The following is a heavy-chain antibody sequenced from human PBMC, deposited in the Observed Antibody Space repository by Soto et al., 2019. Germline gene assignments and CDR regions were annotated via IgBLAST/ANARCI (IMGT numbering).Heavy chain of an antibody. Sequence: XGCLRLSCAACGFNFNSYTINGVRQAPGKRLEWLSSISSSGYIFSTDSVRGRFTISRDNAKNSLYLQMNSLRAEDTAVYYCARVSGGWPFDYWGQGTLVTVSS. D-gene: IGHD6-19*01. V-gene: IGHV3-21*01. CDR2: ISSSGYI. CDR3: ARVSGGWPFDY. J-gene: IGHJ4*02. CDR1: GFNFNSYT.